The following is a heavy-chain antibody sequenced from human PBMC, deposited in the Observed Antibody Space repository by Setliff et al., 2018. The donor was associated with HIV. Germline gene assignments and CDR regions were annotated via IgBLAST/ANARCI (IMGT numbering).Heavy chain of an antibody. CDR2: TSSDGSNK. J-gene: IGHJ4*02. V-gene: IGHV3-30*18. CDR3: AKGSNTAMVT. CDR1: GFTFSSYG. D-gene: IGHD5-18*01. Sequence: GGSLRLSCAASGFTFSSYGMHWVRQAPGKGLEWVAVTSSDGSNKYYADSVKGRFTISRDSSKNTLYLQMNSLRAEDTAVYYCAKGSNTAMVTWGQGTQVTVSS.